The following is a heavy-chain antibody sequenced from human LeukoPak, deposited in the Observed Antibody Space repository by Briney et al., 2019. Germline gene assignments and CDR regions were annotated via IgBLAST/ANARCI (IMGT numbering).Heavy chain of an antibody. CDR1: GGSFSGYY. D-gene: IGHD3-22*01. CDR3: ARGRGYYDSSADV. Sequence: PSETLSLTCAVYGGSFSGYYWSWIRQPPGKGLEWIGEINHSGSTNYNPSLKSRVTISVDTSKNQFSLKLSSVTAADTAVYYCARGRGYYDSSADVWGKGTTVTVSS. J-gene: IGHJ6*04. V-gene: IGHV4-34*01. CDR2: INHSGST.